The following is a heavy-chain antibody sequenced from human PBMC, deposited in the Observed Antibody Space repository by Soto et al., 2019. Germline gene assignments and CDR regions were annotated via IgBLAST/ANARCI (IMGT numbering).Heavy chain of an antibody. V-gene: IGHV1-3*01. D-gene: IGHD4-4*01. CDR1: GYTFTSYA. Sequence: QVQLVQSGAEVKKPGASVKVSCKASGYTFTSYAMHWVRQAPGQRLEWMGWINAGNGNTKYSQKFQVRVTITRDTSASTAYMELSSLRSEDTAVYYCARERRVTPAFDPWGQGTLVTVSS. J-gene: IGHJ5*02. CDR2: INAGNGNT. CDR3: ARERRVTPAFDP.